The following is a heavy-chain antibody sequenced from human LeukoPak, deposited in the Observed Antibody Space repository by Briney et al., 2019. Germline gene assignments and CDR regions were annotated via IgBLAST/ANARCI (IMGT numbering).Heavy chain of an antibody. Sequence: RPSETLSLTCAVYGGSFSGYNWTWIRQSPGKGREWIGEINHSGSTNDNPSLKSRVTISGDASKNQFSLRLTSVTAADTAVYYYARHRQEFVRWGNPTPHYFDYWGQGPLVTVSS. CDR3: ARHRQEFVRWGNPTPHYFDY. CDR2: INHSGST. J-gene: IGHJ4*02. D-gene: IGHD3-10*01. V-gene: IGHV4-34*01. CDR1: GGSFSGYN.